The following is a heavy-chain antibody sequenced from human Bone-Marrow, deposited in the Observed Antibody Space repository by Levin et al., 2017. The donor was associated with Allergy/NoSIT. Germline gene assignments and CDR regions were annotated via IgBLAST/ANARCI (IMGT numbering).Heavy chain of an antibody. CDR1: GFTLSAYA. V-gene: IGHV3-30-3*01. D-gene: IGHD3-22*01. Sequence: PGGSLRLSCTTSGFTLSAYAMHWVRQVPGKGLEWVADISYDGSSKYYVDSVKGRFSISRDNSKNTLFLQMNSLRVDDTAVYYCARDGGGYRIGDFWGQGTLVTVSS. CDR2: ISYDGSSK. CDR3: ARDGGGYRIGDF. J-gene: IGHJ4*02.